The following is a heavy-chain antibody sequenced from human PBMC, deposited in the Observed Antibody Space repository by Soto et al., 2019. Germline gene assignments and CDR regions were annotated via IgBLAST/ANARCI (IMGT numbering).Heavy chain of an antibody. CDR3: LRDGSTGWHFDS. CDR1: GFTLSSYW. CDR2: TRQDGGQS. D-gene: IGHD6-19*01. Sequence: EVQLVESGGGLVQPGGSLRLSCEASGFTLSSYWMSWIRQAPGKGLEWVANTRQDGGQSYLVDSVQGRFTISRDNAKNSVYLQMNSLRAEVTAVYYCLRDGSTGWHFDSWGQGTLVTVSS. J-gene: IGHJ4*02. V-gene: IGHV3-7*01.